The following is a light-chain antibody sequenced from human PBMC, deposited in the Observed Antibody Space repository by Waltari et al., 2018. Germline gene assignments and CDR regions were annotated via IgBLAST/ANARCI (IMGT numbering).Light chain of an antibody. Sequence: EIVLTQSPGTPSLSPGERATLSCRASQSVGGSYLAWYQQKPGQAPRLLIYDASSPATGIPVRFSGSGSGTDFTLTISRLEPEDFAVYYCLQYGRSPKTFGQGTKVEIK. J-gene: IGKJ1*01. CDR1: QSVGGSY. CDR2: DAS. CDR3: LQYGRSPKT. V-gene: IGKV3-20*01.